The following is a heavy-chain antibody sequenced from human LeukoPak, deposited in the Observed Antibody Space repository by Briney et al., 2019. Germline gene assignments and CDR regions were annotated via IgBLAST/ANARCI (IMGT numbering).Heavy chain of an antibody. Sequence: SETLSLTCAVYGGSFSGYYWSWIRQPPGKGLEWIGEINHSGSTNYNPSLKSRVTISVDTSKNQFSLKLSSVTAADAAVYYCARTLNEPGYYYMDVWGKGTTVTISS. V-gene: IGHV4-34*01. CDR2: INHSGST. CDR3: ARTLNEPGYYYMDV. CDR1: GGSFSGYY. J-gene: IGHJ6*03.